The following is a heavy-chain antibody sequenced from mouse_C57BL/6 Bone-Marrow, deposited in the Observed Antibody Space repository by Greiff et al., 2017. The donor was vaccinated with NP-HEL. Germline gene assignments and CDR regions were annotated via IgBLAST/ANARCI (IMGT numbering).Heavy chain of an antibody. CDR3: ARRGGCMVTTDYFDY. J-gene: IGHJ2*01. D-gene: IGHD2-2*01. CDR1: GYTFTSYG. Sequence: QVQLKESGAELARPGASVKLSCKASGYTFTSYGISWVKQRTGQGLEWIGEIYPRSGNTYYNEKFKGKATLTADKSSSTAYMELRSLTSEDSAVYFCARRGGCMVTTDYFDYWGQGTTLTVSS. CDR2: IYPRSGNT. V-gene: IGHV1-81*01.